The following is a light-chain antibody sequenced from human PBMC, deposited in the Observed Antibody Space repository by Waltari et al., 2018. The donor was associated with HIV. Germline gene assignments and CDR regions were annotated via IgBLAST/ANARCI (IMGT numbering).Light chain of an antibody. CDR1: SGSIASNH. CDR2: EDK. J-gene: IGLJ2*01. V-gene: IGLV6-57*01. CDR3: QSYDANYRGI. Sequence: MLTQPHSVSESPGKTVTISCTRRSGSIASNHVQWYQQRPGSSHITIIYEDKQRPSGVPDRFSGSIDSSSNSASLTISGRKTEDEADYYCQSYDANYRGIFGGGTKLTVL.